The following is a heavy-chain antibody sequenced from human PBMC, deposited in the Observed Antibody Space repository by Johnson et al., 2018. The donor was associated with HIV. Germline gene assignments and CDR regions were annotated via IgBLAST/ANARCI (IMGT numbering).Heavy chain of an antibody. CDR3: ARSVNAGRPFDI. CDR2: INWNGGST. CDR1: GFTVSGNY. V-gene: IGHV3-20*04. Sequence: EMQLVESGGGLVQPGGSLRLSCAASGFTVSGNYMNWVRQAPGKGLEWVSGINWNGGSTGYADSVKGRFTISRDNAKNSLYLQMNSLRAEDTALYYCARSVNAGRPFDIWGQGTLVTVS. D-gene: IGHD2-8*01. J-gene: IGHJ3*02.